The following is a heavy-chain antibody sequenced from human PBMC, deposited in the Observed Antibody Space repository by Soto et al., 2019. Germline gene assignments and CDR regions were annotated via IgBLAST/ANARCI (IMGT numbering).Heavy chain of an antibody. J-gene: IGHJ4*01. CDR1: GGTFSSYA. D-gene: IGHD3-22*01. CDR3: ARDSSGYRNFDY. CDR2: IIPIFVTA. Sequence: GASVKVSCKASGGTFSSYAISWVRQAPGQGLEWMGGIIPIFVTANYAQKFQGRVTITADESTSTAYMELSSLRSEDAAVYYCARDSSGYRNFDYWGHGTLVSYSS. V-gene: IGHV1-69*13.